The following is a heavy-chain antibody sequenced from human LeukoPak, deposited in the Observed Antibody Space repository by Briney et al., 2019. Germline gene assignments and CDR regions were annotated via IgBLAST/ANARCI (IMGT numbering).Heavy chain of an antibody. CDR1: GGSISSAGYY. CDR3: ATLWAPMGSLVF. Sequence: PSQTLSLTCSISGGSISSAGYYWNWIRQPPGKGLEWIGYIYHSGSTDYNPSLKSRVSVSVDRSKNQISLKLSSVTAADTAVYYCATLWAPMGSLVFWGQGTPVTASS. V-gene: IGHV4-30-2*01. CDR2: IYHSGST. D-gene: IGHD2-8*02. J-gene: IGHJ4*02.